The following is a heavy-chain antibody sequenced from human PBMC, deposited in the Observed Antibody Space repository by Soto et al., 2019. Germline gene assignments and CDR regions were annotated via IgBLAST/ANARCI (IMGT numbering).Heavy chain of an antibody. V-gene: IGHV1-69*12. CDR3: ARDGYSYDRYDHGMDV. D-gene: IGHD5-18*01. Sequence: QVQLVQSGAEVKKPGSSVKVSCKASEGTFSSYAISWVRQAPGQGLEWMGGFIPIFGTANYAQKFQGRVTNTADEFTSTAYMELSSLSSELTAVYYWARDGYSYDRYDHGMDVWGQGTTVTVSS. CDR1: EGTFSSYA. J-gene: IGHJ6*02. CDR2: FIPIFGTA.